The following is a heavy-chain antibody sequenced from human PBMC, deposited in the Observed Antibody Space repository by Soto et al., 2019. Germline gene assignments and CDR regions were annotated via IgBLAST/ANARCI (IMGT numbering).Heavy chain of an antibody. J-gene: IGHJ5*02. V-gene: IGHV3-7*01. CDR3: ARDSFATGSLDP. D-gene: IGHD1-1*01. Sequence: EVQLVESGGGLVQPGGSLRLSCAASGFTFSSYWMTWVRQAPGKGLEWVANIKVVGSDKYYADSVKGRFTISRDNAKNSLYLQMNSLTAEDTAVYHCARDSFATGSLDPWGQGSLVTVSS. CDR1: GFTFSSYW. CDR2: IKVVGSDK.